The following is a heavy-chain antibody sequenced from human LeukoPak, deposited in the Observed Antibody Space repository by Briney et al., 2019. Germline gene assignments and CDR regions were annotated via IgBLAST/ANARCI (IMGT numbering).Heavy chain of an antibody. Sequence: ASAKVSCKASGGTFSSYAISWVRQAPGQGLEWMGGIIPTFGTANYAQKFQGRVTITADESTSTAYMELSSLRSEDTAVYYCARGRDSGYDSYYGMDVWGQGTTVTVSS. D-gene: IGHD5-12*01. CDR3: ARGRDSGYDSYYGMDV. J-gene: IGHJ6*02. CDR2: IIPTFGTA. V-gene: IGHV1-69*13. CDR1: GGTFSSYA.